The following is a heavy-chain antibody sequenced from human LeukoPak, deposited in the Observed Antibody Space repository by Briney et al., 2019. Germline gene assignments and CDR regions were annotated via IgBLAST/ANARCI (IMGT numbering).Heavy chain of an antibody. D-gene: IGHD2-8*01. CDR2: INSADNVE. Sequence: PGGSLRLSCAASGFSLRSSEINCVRQAPGKGPEWVAHINSADNVEYYTDSVRGRFTMSRDNAKDLLYLQMNSLRDEDTAVYYCARDTVNGPFVISLDLWGQGVLVTVSS. CDR3: ARDTVNGPFVISLDL. J-gene: IGHJ5*02. V-gene: IGHV3-48*03. CDR1: GFSLRSSE.